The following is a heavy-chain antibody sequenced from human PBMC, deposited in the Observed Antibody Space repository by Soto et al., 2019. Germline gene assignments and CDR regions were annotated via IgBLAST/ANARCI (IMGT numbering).Heavy chain of an antibody. CDR3: ARGLLGDGYKSGEYYFDY. CDR1: GGTFSSYA. Sequence: QVQLVQSGAEVKKPGSSVKVSGKASGGTFSSYAISWVRQSPGQGLEWMGWLTPIFGTANYAQKFQGTVTITADESTSTAYMELSSLRSEDTAVYYCARGLLGDGYKSGEYYFDYWGQGTLVTVSS. V-gene: IGHV1-69*01. CDR2: LTPIFGTA. D-gene: IGHD5-12*01. J-gene: IGHJ4*02.